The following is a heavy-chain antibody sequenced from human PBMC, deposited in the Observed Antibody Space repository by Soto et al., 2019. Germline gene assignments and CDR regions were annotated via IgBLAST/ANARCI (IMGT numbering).Heavy chain of an antibody. CDR1: GFSLSNARMG. J-gene: IGHJ6*03. Sequence: SGPTLVNPTETLTLTCTVSGFSLSNARMGVSWIRQPPGKALEWLAHIFSNDEKSYSTSLKSRLTISKDTSKSQVVLTMTNMDPVDTATYYCARSRGSYHYYYYYMDVWGKGTTVTAP. CDR2: IFSNDEK. D-gene: IGHD3-16*01. CDR3: ARSRGSYHYYYYYMDV. V-gene: IGHV2-26*01.